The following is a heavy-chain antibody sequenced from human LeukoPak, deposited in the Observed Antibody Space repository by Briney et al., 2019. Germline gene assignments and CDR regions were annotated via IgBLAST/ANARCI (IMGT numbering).Heavy chain of an antibody. CDR2: IYYSGSA. CDR3: ARWVGHIDF. Sequence: SETLSLTCTVSGGSISSYHWSWIRQPPGKGLEWIGYIYYSGSANYNPSLKSRVTISLETYKKQFCLKLSSVTAADTAVYYCARWVGHIDFWGQGTLVTVSS. J-gene: IGHJ4*02. V-gene: IGHV4-59*08. D-gene: IGHD3-10*01. CDR1: GGSISSYH.